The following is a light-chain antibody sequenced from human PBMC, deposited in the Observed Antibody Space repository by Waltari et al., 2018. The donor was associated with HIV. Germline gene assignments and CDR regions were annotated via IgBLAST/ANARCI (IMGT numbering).Light chain of an antibody. V-gene: IGLV1-47*01. CDR2: RNH. CDR1: RSNIGSNY. J-gene: IGLJ3*02. CDR3: STWGGSLSGPV. Sequence: QSVLTPPPSTPWTPAQRVTIPCSGSRSNIGSNYVYWSQHLPGPAPKLRIDRNHQRPAGVPDRFSGSKSGTSASLDISGLRSEDEALYYCSTWGGSLSGPVFGGGTKLTVL.